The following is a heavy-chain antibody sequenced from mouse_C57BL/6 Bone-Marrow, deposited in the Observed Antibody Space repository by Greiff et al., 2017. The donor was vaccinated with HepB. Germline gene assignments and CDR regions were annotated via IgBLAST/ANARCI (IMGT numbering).Heavy chain of an antibody. Sequence: EVMLVESGGGLVKPGGSLKLSCAASGFTFSDYGMHWVRQAPEKGLEWVAYISNGSSTIYYADTVKGRFTISRDNAKNTMFLQMTSLRSEDTAMYYCARNLHFDYWGQGTTLTVSS. CDR1: GFTFSDYG. J-gene: IGHJ2*01. CDR2: ISNGSSTI. CDR3: ARNLHFDY. V-gene: IGHV5-17*01.